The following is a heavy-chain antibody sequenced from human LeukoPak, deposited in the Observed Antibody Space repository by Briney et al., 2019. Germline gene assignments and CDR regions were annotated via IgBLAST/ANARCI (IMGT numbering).Heavy chain of an antibody. CDR3: ARAIVVGDYYFDY. D-gene: IGHD3-22*01. J-gene: IGHJ4*02. CDR2: IIPIFGTA. Sequence: SVRVSCKASGGTFSSYAISWVRQAPGQGLEWMGGIIPIFGTANYAQKFQGRVTITADESTSTAYMELSSLRSEDTAVYYCARAIVVGDYYFDYWGQGTLATVSS. V-gene: IGHV1-69*13. CDR1: GGTFSSYA.